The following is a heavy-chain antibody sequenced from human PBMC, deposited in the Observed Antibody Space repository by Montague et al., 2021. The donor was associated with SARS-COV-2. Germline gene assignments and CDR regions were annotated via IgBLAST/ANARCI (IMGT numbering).Heavy chain of an antibody. CDR1: GDSVCGVTAG. D-gene: IGHD3-22*01. CDR2: SPYMPKRNY. Sequence: CAISGDSVCGVTAGRNSVKQTPSIQPQELVGSPYMPKRNYDYAVSVTRRMTISPDTSKTQFSLHLSSVTPEDRAVYYCARDYRDSLSGYFDYWGQGTLVTVSS. V-gene: IGHV6-1*01. J-gene: IGHJ4*02. CDR3: ARDYRDSLSGYFDY.